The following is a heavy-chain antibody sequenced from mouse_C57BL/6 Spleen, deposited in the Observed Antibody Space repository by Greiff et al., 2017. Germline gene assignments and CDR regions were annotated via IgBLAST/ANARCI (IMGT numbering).Heavy chain of an antibody. J-gene: IGHJ3*01. Sequence: QVQLQQPGAELVRPGTSVKLSCKASGYTFTSYWMHWVKQRPGQGLEWIGVLAPSDSYTNYNQKFKGKATLTVDISSSTAYMQLSSLTSEDSAVYYCARWDWVEAYRGQGTLVTVYA. D-gene: IGHD4-1*01. CDR2: LAPSDSYT. CDR3: ARWDWVEAY. V-gene: IGHV1-59*01. CDR1: GYTFTSYW.